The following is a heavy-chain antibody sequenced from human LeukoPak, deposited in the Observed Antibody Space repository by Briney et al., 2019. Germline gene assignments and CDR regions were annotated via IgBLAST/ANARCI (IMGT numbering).Heavy chain of an antibody. CDR3: ARGNFYDSSGYYYFDY. J-gene: IGHJ4*02. D-gene: IGHD3-22*01. V-gene: IGHV4-59*01. Sequence: PSETLSLTCTVSGGSIGSYYWTWIRQLPGKGLEWIGFAFYSGNTNYNPSLKSRVTTSLDTSENQFSLKLTSVTAADTAVYYCARGNFYDSSGYYYFDYWGQGTLVIVSS. CDR2: AFYSGNT. CDR1: GGSIGSYY.